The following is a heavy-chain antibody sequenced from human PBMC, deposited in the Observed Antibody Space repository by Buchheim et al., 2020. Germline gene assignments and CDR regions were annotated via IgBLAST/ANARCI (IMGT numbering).Heavy chain of an antibody. CDR3: AKDVVGAEDN. J-gene: IGHJ4*02. V-gene: IGHV3-74*01. Sequence: EVQVVESGGGLVQPGGSLRLSCAGSGFTFSNFWMHWVRQVPGKGLVWVSCINERGSRIDYADSVKGRFTISRDNAKNTLYLQMVSLRAEDTAVYYCAKDVVGAEDNWGQG. CDR1: GFTFSNFW. CDR2: INERGSRI. D-gene: IGHD1-14*01.